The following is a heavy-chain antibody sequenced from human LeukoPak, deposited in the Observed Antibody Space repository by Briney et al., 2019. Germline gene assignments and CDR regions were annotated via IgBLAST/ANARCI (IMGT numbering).Heavy chain of an antibody. CDR1: GGTFSSYA. J-gene: IGHJ1*01. CDR3: ARSYYDSSGYFQH. D-gene: IGHD3-22*01. V-gene: IGHV1-69*05. CDR2: IIPIFGTA. Sequence: SVKVSCKASGGTFSSYAISWVRQAPGQGLEWIGRIIPIFGTANYAQKFQGRVTITTDESTSTAYMELSSLRSEDTAVYYCARSYYDSSGYFQHWGQGTRVTVSS.